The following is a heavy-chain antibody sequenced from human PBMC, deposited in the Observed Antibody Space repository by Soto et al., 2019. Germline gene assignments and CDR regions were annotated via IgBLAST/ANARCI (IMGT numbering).Heavy chain of an antibody. J-gene: IGHJ6*03. CDR2: ISSSSSYI. Sequence: SWIRKTKGKGLEWVSSISSSSSYIYYADSVKGRFTISRDNAKNSLYLQMNSLRAEDTAVYYCAREKDSNTYYYYYYMDVWGKGTTVTVSS. D-gene: IGHD4-4*01. V-gene: IGHV3-21*01. CDR3: AREKDSNTYYYYYYMDV.